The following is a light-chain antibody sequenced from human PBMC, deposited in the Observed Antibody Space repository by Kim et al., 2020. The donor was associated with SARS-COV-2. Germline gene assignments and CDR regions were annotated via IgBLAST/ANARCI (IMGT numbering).Light chain of an antibody. CDR3: NSRDSSGNHWV. CDR2: GKN. V-gene: IGLV3-19*01. CDR1: SLRSYY. J-gene: IGLJ3*02. Sequence: ALGQTVSITCQGDSLRSYYASWYQQNPGQAPVLVIYGKNNRPSGIPDRFSGSSSGNTASLTITGAQAEDEADYYCNSRDSSGNHWVFGGGTKLTVL.